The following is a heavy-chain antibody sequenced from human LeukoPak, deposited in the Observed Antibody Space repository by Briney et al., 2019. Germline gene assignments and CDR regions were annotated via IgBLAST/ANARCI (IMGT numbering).Heavy chain of an antibody. Sequence: GGSLRLSCAASGFIFSSHGMNWVRQAPGKGLEWVSGISPSGDITYYADSVKGRFTISRDNSKNTLYLQMNSLRAEDTAVYYCAKVGSGYSYGYFDYWGQGTLVTVSS. CDR3: AKVGSGYSYGYFDY. D-gene: IGHD5-18*01. CDR1: GFIFSSHG. V-gene: IGHV3-23*01. CDR2: ISPSGDIT. J-gene: IGHJ4*02.